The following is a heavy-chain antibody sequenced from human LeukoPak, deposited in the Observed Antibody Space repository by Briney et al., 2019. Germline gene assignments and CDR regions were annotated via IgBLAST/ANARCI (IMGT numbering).Heavy chain of an antibody. Sequence: GGSLRLSCAASGFIFSTYCMMWVRQAPGKGLEWVATINEDENEKFYVDSVKGRFTISRDNAKNSLYLQMNSLRVEDTAVYYCARVGTSSSWYHDAFDIWGQGTMVTVSS. J-gene: IGHJ3*02. D-gene: IGHD6-13*01. CDR2: INEDENEK. V-gene: IGHV3-7*01. CDR1: GFIFSTYC. CDR3: ARVGTSSSWYHDAFDI.